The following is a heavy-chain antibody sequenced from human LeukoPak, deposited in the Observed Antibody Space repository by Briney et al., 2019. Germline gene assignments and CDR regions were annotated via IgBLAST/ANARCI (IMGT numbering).Heavy chain of an antibody. V-gene: IGHV3-53*01. J-gene: IGHJ4*02. Sequence: GGSLSLSCAASGFTVSSNYMSWVRQAPGKGLEWVSVIYSGGSTYYADSVKGRFTISRDNSKNTLYLQMNSLRAEDTAAYYCARLDYGDYVGYWGQGTLVTVSS. CDR1: GFTVSSNY. CDR2: IYSGGST. CDR3: ARLDYGDYVGY. D-gene: IGHD4-17*01.